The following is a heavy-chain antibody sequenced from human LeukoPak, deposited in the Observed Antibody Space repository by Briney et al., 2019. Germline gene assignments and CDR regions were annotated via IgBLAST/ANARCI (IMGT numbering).Heavy chain of an antibody. V-gene: IGHV1-2*02. CDR1: GYTFTDYY. D-gene: IGHD6-6*01. CDR2: INPNSGGT. J-gene: IGHJ3*02. Sequence: ASVKVSCKASGYTFTDYYLHWVRQAPGQGLEWMGWINPNSGGTNYAQRFRGRVTLTRDTSIRTAYMDLGRLTSDDTAVYYCARDRNSGSSLDIWGQGTMLTVSS. CDR3: ARDRNSGSSLDI.